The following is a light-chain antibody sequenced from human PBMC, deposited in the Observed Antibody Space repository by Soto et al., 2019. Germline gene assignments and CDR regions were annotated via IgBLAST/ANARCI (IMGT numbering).Light chain of an antibody. CDR3: HQYGSSQGT. Sequence: EIVLTQSPGTLSLSPGERATLSCRASQSVSSSYLAWYQHKVGQAPRLLIYAASSRATGIPDRLSGSGSGTDFTFTISRLEPEDFAVYYCHQYGSSQGTFGQGTKVDIK. CDR1: QSVSSSY. V-gene: IGKV3-20*01. J-gene: IGKJ1*01. CDR2: AAS.